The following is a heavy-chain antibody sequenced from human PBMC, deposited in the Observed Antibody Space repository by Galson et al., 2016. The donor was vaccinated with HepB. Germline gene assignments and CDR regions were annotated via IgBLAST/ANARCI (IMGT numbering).Heavy chain of an antibody. CDR1: GFTFRSYA. CDR2: IYSGGST. V-gene: IGHV3-53*01. D-gene: IGHD2-15*01. Sequence: SLRLSCAASGFTFRSYAMSWVRQTPGKGLEWVSVIYSGGSTYYADSVKGRFTISRDNSKNTLYLQMNSLRAEDTAVYYCAREKGYCSGGSCENWFDPWGQGTLVTVSS. J-gene: IGHJ5*02. CDR3: AREKGYCSGGSCENWFDP.